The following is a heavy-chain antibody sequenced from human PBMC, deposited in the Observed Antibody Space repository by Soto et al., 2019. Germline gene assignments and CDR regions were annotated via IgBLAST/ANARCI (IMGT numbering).Heavy chain of an antibody. CDR2: IIPILGIA. V-gene: IGHV1-69*02. D-gene: IGHD6-13*01. CDR3: ASHPPVGAAGTYYYYGMDV. J-gene: IGHJ6*02. CDR1: GGTFSSYT. Sequence: SVKVSCKASGGTFSSYTISWVRQAPGQGLEWMGRIIPILGIANYAQKFQGRVTITADKSTSTAYMELSSLRSEDTAVYYCASHPPVGAAGTYYYYGMDVWGQGTTVTSP.